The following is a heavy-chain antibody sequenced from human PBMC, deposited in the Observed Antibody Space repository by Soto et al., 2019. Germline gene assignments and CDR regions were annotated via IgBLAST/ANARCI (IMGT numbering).Heavy chain of an antibody. J-gene: IGHJ4*02. Sequence: GGSLRLSCAASGFTFSSYGMHWVRQAPGKGLEWVAVISYDGSNKYYADSVKGRFTISRDNSKNTLYLQMNSLRAEDTAVYYCAKDHYPYGDCPWMVFDYWGQGTLVTVSS. V-gene: IGHV3-30*18. CDR2: ISYDGSNK. CDR1: GFTFSSYG. CDR3: AKDHYPYGDCPWMVFDY. D-gene: IGHD4-17*01.